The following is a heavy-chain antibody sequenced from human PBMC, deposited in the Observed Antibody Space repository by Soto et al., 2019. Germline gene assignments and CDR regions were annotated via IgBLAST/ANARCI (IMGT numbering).Heavy chain of an antibody. V-gene: IGHV1-2*06. Sequence: ASVKVSCKASGYRFTTYYIHWVRQAPGQGLEWMGRMNIDTGGTTYAQKFQGRVTMTRDTSISTAYMEVSSVKSDDTAVYHCAKVDGNISERGYYFDSWGQGTVVTVSS. CDR1: GYRFTTYY. J-gene: IGHJ4*02. CDR2: MNIDTGGT. D-gene: IGHD5-12*01. CDR3: AKVDGNISERGYYFDS.